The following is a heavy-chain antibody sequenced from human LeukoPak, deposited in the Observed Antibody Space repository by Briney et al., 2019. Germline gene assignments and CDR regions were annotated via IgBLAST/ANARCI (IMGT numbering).Heavy chain of an antibody. D-gene: IGHD6-13*01. J-gene: IGHJ4*02. CDR2: IHYSGSI. V-gene: IGHV4-59*01. Sequence: SETLSLTCTVSGDSISSYYWTWIRRPPGKGLEWIGYIHYSGSINYNPSLKSRVTISVDTSKNQFSLKLSSVTAADTAMYYCATYSSSWYGGGYFDYWGQGTLVTVSS. CDR1: GDSISSYY. CDR3: ATYSSSWYGGGYFDY.